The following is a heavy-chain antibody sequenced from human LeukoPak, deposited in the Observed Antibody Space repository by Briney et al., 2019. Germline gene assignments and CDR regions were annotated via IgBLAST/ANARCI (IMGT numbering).Heavy chain of an antibody. V-gene: IGHV3-11*04. CDR1: GFTFSDYY. J-gene: IGHJ1*01. Sequence: PGGSLRLSCAASGFTFSDYYMSWIRQAPGKGLEWLSYISSSGSTIYYADSVKGRFTISRDNAKNSLYLQMNSLRAEDTAVYYCARQDIVGVPAAYYFQHWGQGTLVTVSS. D-gene: IGHD2-2*01. CDR3: ARQDIVGVPAAYYFQH. CDR2: ISSSGSTI.